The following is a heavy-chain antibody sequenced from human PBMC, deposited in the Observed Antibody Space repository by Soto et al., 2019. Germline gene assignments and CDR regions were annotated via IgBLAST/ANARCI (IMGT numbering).Heavy chain of an antibody. V-gene: IGHV3-20*04. CDR2: INWNGGSI. J-gene: IGHJ4*02. CDR1: GFTFDDYG. D-gene: IGHD6-13*01. Sequence: GGSLRLSCAASGFTFDDYGMSWVRQTPGKGLEWVCGINWNGGSIGYADSVKGRFTVSRDNAKNTLYLQMNSLRAEDTAVYYCAKDLSREEAGTHWGQGTLVTVSS. CDR3: AKDLSREEAGTH.